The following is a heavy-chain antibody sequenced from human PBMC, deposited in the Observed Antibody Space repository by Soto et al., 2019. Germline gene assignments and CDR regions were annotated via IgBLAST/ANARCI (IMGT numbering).Heavy chain of an antibody. CDR2: IYPGDSDT. J-gene: IGHJ3*02. D-gene: IGHD6-6*01. CDR1: GYSFTSYW. Sequence: ESLKISCKGSGYSFTSYWIGWVRQMPGKGLEWMGIIYPGDSDTRYSPSFQGQVTISADKSISTAYLQWSSLKASDTAMYYCARRRYSSSSGPDAFDISGPGTMVTVSS. V-gene: IGHV5-51*01. CDR3: ARRRYSSSSGPDAFDI.